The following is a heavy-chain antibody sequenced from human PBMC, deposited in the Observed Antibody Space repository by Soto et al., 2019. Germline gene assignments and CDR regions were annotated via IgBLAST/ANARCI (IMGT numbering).Heavy chain of an antibody. J-gene: IGHJ5*02. Sequence: SETLSLTCTVSGGSISSGNYYWSWIRQPPGKGLEWIGYIYYSGSTYYSPSLKSRVTISVDTSKNQFSLKLSSVTAADTAVYYCAREXYYYGSGSYYNAPRFDPWGQGTLVTVSS. CDR2: IYYSGST. CDR3: AREXYYYGSGSYYNAPRFDP. CDR1: GGSISSGNYY. D-gene: IGHD3-10*01. V-gene: IGHV4-30-4*01.